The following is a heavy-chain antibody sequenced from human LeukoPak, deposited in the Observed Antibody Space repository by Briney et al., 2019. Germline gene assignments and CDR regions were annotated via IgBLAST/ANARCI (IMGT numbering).Heavy chain of an antibody. CDR3: ARPYYYDSSGYFWLF. D-gene: IGHD3-22*01. CDR2: INHSGST. J-gene: IGHJ3*01. Sequence: SETLSLTCAVYGGSFSGYYWSWIRQPPGKGLEWIGEINHSGSTNYNPSLKSRVTISVDTSKNQFSLKLSSVTAADTAVYYCARPYYYDSSGYFWLFWGQGTMVTVSS. CDR1: GGSFSGYY. V-gene: IGHV4-34*01.